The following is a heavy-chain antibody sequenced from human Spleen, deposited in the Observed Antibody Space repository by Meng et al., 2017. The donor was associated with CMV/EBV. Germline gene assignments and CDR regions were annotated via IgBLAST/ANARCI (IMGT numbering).Heavy chain of an antibody. CDR1: GYKVTSYY. J-gene: IGHJ5*02. CDR3: AGDGSLTSNWCDP. D-gene: IGHD1-26*01. CDR2: IDPSAGST. Sequence: KASGYKVTSYYIHWVRQAPGQGLEWMGIIDPSAGSTTYEPKFQGRLIMTTDTSTSTVYMELKSLTSEDTAIYYCAGDGSLTSNWCDPWGQGTLVTVSS. V-gene: IGHV1-46*01.